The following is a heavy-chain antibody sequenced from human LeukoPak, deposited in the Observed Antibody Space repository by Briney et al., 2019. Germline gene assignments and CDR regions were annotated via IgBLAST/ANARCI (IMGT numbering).Heavy chain of an antibody. V-gene: IGHV3-48*03. CDR1: GFTFSSYE. J-gene: IGHJ4*02. D-gene: IGHD5-18*01. CDR2: ISSSGSTI. CDR3: ARVGTWIQLWLDY. Sequence: GGSLRLSCAASGFTFSSYEMNWVRQAPGEGLEWVSYISSSGSTIYYADSVKGRFTISRDNAKNSLYLQTNSLRAEDTAVYYCARVGTWIQLWLDYWGQGTLVTVSS.